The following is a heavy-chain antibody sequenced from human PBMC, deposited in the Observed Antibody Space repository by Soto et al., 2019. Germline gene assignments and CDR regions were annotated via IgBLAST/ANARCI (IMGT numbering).Heavy chain of an antibody. J-gene: IGHJ4*02. D-gene: IGHD1-26*01. V-gene: IGHV1-69*18. CDR2: IVPMFGTS. Sequence: QVQLVQSGAEVTKTGSSVRVSCKASAGAFVNNAITWVRQAPGQGLELTGTIVPMFGTSHYAQKVHGRVKFTADESTRTAFIEVRGLGFEYTAVYYCARVALTGVIMGGIDSWGQGTLISVAS. CDR3: ARVALTGVIMGGIDS. CDR1: AGAFVNNA.